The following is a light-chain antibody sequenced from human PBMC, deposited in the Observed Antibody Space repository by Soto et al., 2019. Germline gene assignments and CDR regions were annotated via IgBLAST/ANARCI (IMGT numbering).Light chain of an antibody. J-gene: IGLJ2*01. CDR2: YDD. V-gene: IGLV1-36*01. Sequence: QSVLTQPPSVSAAPRQRVTISCSGSRSNIGNNAVDWYQQVPGQAPKLLIYYDDLLPSGVSDRFSGSKSGTSASLAISGLQSDDEADYYCVAWDDSLNGWIFGGGTKVTVL. CDR1: RSNIGNNA. CDR3: VAWDDSLNGWI.